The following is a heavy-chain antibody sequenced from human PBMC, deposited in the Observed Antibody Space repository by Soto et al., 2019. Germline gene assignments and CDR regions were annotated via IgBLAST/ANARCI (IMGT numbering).Heavy chain of an antibody. J-gene: IGHJ6*02. CDR3: ATGRDQLLPLYYYGMDV. Sequence: ASVKVSCKVSGYTLTELSMHWVRQAPGRGLEWMGGFDPEDGETIYAQKFQGRVTMTEDTSTDTAYMELSSLRSEDTAVYYCATGRDQLLPLYYYGMDVWGQGTTVTVSS. V-gene: IGHV1-24*01. CDR2: FDPEDGET. D-gene: IGHD2-2*01. CDR1: GYTLTELS.